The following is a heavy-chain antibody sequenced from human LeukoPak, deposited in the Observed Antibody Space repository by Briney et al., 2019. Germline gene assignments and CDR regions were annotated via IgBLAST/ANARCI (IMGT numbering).Heavy chain of an antibody. CDR3: ARGIAMTTLNALDI. V-gene: IGHV3-30*04. D-gene: IGHD1-1*01. J-gene: IGHJ3*02. Sequence: GGSLRLSCAASGITFRSYAMHWVRQAPGKGLEWVAVISYDGSNENYADSVKGRFTISRDKSKNTLYLQMNSLRAEDTAMYYCARGIAMTTLNALDIWGQGTMVTVSS. CDR2: ISYDGSNE. CDR1: GITFRSYA.